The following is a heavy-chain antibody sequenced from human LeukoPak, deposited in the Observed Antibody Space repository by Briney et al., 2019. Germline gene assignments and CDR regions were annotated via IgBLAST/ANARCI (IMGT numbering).Heavy chain of an antibody. J-gene: IGHJ3*02. CDR3: AQYYYDSSGSDAFDI. CDR1: GYTFTGYY. V-gene: IGHV1-2*02. Sequence: ASVKVSCEASGYTFTGYYMHWVRQAPGQGLEWMGWINPNSGGTNYAQKFQGRVTMTRDTSISTAYMELSRLRSDDTAVYYCAQYYYDSSGSDAFDIWGQGTMVTVSS. D-gene: IGHD3-22*01. CDR2: INPNSGGT.